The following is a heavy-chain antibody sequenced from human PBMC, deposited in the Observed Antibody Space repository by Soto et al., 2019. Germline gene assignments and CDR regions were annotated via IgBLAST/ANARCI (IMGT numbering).Heavy chain of an antibody. V-gene: IGHV3-23*01. Sequence: LRLSCATSGLTFSNYAMSWVRQAPGGGLEWVSSMSGSSSTTYYADSVRGRFTISRDRSKNTLYLQMSSLRAEDTALYYCAKNQERELPRVIDFWGQGTLVTVPQ. CDR2: MSGSSSTT. J-gene: IGHJ4*02. CDR1: GLTFSNYA. D-gene: IGHD1-7*01. CDR3: AKNQERELPRVIDF.